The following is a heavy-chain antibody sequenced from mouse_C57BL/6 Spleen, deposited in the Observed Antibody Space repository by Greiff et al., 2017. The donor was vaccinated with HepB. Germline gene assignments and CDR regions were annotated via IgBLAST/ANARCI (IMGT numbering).Heavy chain of an antibody. CDR3: ARSKGYDYDGFAY. CDR1: GYAFTNYL. V-gene: IGHV1-54*01. CDR2: INPGSGGT. Sequence: LQESGAELVRPGTSVKVSCKASGYAFTNYLIEWVKQRPGQGLEWIGVINPGSGGTNYNEKFKGKATLTADKSSSTAYMQLSSLTSEDSAVYFCARSKGYDYDGFAYWGQGTLVTVSA. D-gene: IGHD2-4*01. J-gene: IGHJ3*01.